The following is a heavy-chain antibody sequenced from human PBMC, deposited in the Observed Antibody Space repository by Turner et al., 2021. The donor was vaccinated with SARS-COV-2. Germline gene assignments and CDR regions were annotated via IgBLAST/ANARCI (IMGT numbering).Heavy chain of an antibody. CDR1: GITFIAYG. V-gene: IGHV3-23*01. J-gene: IGHJ2*01. Sequence: EVQLLESGGCLVQPGGSLRLSCAASGITFIAYGFNWVRQAPGKGLEWVSTIDGSGERTYYTDSVKGRFTISRDNSNNTVYLQMNSLRAEDTAVYYCATSGGARNFYWYFDIWGRGTLVTVSS. CDR2: IDGSGERT. CDR3: ATSGGARNFYWYFDI. D-gene: IGHD1-7*01.